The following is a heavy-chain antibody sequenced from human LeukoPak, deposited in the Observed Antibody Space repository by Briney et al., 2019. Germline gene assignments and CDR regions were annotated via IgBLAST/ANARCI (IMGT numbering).Heavy chain of an antibody. CDR1: GGTFSGYA. J-gene: IGHJ6*03. V-gene: IGHV1-69*13. D-gene: IGHD4-17*01. CDR2: LIPLFGTT. CDR3: AGGDPFNYYMDV. Sequence: VKVSCKASGGTFSGYAISWVRQAPGQGMEWMGGLIPLFGTTNGTRRFQGRITISTDESTTTAYMELSGLTFEDTAVYYCAGGDPFNYYMDVWGRGTTVSV.